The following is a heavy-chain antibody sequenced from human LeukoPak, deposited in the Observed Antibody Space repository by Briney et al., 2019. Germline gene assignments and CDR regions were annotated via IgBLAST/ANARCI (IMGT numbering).Heavy chain of an antibody. CDR2: IKQDGSEI. J-gene: IGHJ4*02. V-gene: IGHV3-7*01. Sequence: PGGSLRLSCAASGFTFSSYSMNWVRQAPGKGLEWVANIKQDGSEIYYVDSVKGRFTISRDNAKNPLYLQMNSLRAEDTAVYYCARDEDWREISWGQGTLVTVSS. D-gene: IGHD3/OR15-3a*01. CDR3: ARDEDWREIS. CDR1: GFTFSSYS.